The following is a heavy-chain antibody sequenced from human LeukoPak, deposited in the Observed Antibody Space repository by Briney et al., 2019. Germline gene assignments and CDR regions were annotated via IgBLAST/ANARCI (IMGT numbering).Heavy chain of an antibody. CDR3: ARGLPFEGPREYYFDY. Sequence: GGSLRLSCAASGFTFSDYYMNWIRQAPGKGLEWVSYISSSGSTIYYADSVKGRFTISRDNAKNSLYLQMNSLRAEDTAVYYYARGLPFEGPREYYFDYWGQGTLVTVSS. V-gene: IGHV3-11*01. D-gene: IGHD5-24*01. CDR2: ISSSGSTI. J-gene: IGHJ4*02. CDR1: GFTFSDYY.